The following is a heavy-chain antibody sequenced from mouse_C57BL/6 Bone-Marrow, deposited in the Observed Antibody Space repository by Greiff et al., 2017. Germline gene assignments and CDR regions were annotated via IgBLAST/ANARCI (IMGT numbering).Heavy chain of an antibody. Sequence: QVQLQQSGAELAKPGASVKLSCKASGYTFTSYWMHWVKQRPGQGLEWIGYINPSSGYTKSNQKFKDKATLTADKSSSTAYMQLSSLTYEDSAVYYCSPCYTWFAYWGQGTLVTVSA. CDR2: INPSSGYT. CDR3: SPCYTWFAY. D-gene: IGHD2-12*01. J-gene: IGHJ3*01. V-gene: IGHV1-7*01. CDR1: GYTFTSYW.